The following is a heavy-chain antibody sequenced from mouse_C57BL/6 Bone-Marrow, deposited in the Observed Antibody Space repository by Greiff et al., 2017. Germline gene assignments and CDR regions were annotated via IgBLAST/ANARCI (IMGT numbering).Heavy chain of an antibody. CDR3: ASLAYYYGRSYVAGFAC. D-gene: IGHD1-1*01. J-gene: IGHJ3*01. CDR2: IYPRSGNT. Sequence: QVQLQQSGAELARPGASVKLSCKASGYTFTSYGISWVKQRTGQGLEWIGEIYPRSGNTYYNEKFKGKATLTADKSSSTAYMELRSLTSEDSAVYCCASLAYYYGRSYVAGFACWGRWTLVTVSA. CDR1: GYTFTSYG. V-gene: IGHV1-81*01.